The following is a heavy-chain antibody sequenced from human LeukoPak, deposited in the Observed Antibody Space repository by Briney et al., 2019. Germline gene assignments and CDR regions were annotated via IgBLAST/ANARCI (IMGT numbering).Heavy chain of an antibody. CDR3: ARDLRIAAAGTFDY. J-gene: IGHJ4*02. D-gene: IGHD6-13*01. V-gene: IGHV3-48*01. Sequence: PGGSLRLSCAASGFTFSSYSMNWVRQAPGKGLEWVSYISSSSTIYYADSVKGRFTISRDNVKNSLYLQMNSLRAEDTAVYYCARDLRIAAAGTFDYWGQGTLVTVSS. CDR1: GFTFSSYS. CDR2: ISSSSTI.